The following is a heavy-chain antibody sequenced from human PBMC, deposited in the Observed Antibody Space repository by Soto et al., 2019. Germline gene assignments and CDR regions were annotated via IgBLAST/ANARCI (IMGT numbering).Heavy chain of an antibody. CDR1: GFTFSDYY. J-gene: IGHJ4*02. V-gene: IGHV3-11*01. CDR3: ARDITVSGTGAVGF. CDR2: ISSRSTSR. Sequence: PGGSLRLSCAASGFTFSDYYMAWIRQAPGKGLEWVSYISSRSTSRYFADSVKGRFTISRDNAKNSVFLQMDSLRAEDTAVYYCARDITVSGTGAVGFWGQGTLVTVSS. D-gene: IGHD6-19*01.